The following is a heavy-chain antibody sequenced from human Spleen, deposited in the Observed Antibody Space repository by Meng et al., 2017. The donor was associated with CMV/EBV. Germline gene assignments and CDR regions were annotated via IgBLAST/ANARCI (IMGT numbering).Heavy chain of an antibody. CDR1: GFSFSDNW. Sequence: ASGFSFSDNWMTWVRQAPGKGLEWVGRIKSETDGGTTDYAAPVKGRFTISRHDSKNTLYLQMNNLRTEDTAVYYCTRDRSLYFFDYWGQGTLVTVSS. V-gene: IGHV3-15*07. D-gene: IGHD3-16*02. J-gene: IGHJ4*02. CDR3: TRDRSLYFFDY. CDR2: IKSETDGGTT.